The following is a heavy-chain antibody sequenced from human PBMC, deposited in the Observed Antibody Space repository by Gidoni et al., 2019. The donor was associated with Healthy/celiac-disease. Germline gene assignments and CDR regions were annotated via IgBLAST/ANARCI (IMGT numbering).Heavy chain of an antibody. CDR1: GGPISSGGSS. D-gene: IGHD6-19*01. J-gene: IGHJ5*02. CDR3: ARDRGPYSSGWSFITGWFDP. CDR2: IYYSGST. Sequence: QVQLQESGPGLVKPSQTLSLTCPVSGGPISSGGSSWCWIRPHPGKGLEWIGYIYYSGSTYYNPSLKSRVTISVDTSKNQFSLKLSSVTAADTAVYYCARDRGPYSSGWSFITGWFDPWGQGTLVTVSS. V-gene: IGHV4-31*03.